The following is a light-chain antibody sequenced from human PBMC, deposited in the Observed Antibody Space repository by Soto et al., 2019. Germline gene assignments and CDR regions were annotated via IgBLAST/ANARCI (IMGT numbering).Light chain of an antibody. CDR3: SSYTGGNPSYV. J-gene: IGLJ1*01. V-gene: IGLV2-8*01. Sequence: SGRTQHPSASGSPGRSVTISCTGTSSDVGGYDYVSWYQQHPGKAPKLMIYEVTIRPSGVSDRFSGSKSGNTASLTVSGLQAEDEADYYCSSYTGGNPSYVFGTGTKVTVL. CDR2: EVT. CDR1: SSDVGGYDY.